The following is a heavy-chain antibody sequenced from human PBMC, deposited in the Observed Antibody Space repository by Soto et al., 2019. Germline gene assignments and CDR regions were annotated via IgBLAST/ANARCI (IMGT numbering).Heavy chain of an antibody. CDR1: GYSFSSYW. J-gene: IGHJ6*02. D-gene: IGHD2-2*01. Sequence: PGESLKISCKGFGYSFSSYWISWVRQMPGKGLEWMGRIDPSDAYTNYSPSFQGHVTISTDKSISTAYLQWSSLRASDTAMYCCARRYCSSTSCPSNYYGMDVWGQGTTVTVSS. CDR3: ARRYCSSTSCPSNYYGMDV. V-gene: IGHV5-10-1*01. CDR2: IDPSDAYT.